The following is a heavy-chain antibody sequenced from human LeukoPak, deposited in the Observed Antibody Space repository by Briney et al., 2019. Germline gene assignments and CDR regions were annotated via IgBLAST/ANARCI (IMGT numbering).Heavy chain of an antibody. CDR1: GGTFSSYA. CDR3: ARSDPGEMATIGYFDY. CDR2: IIPIFGIA. D-gene: IGHD5-24*01. Sequence: SVKVSCKASGGTFSSYAISWVRQAPGQGLEWMGRIIPIFGIANYAQKFQGRVTITADKSTSTAYMELSSLRSEDTAVYYCARSDPGEMATIGYFDYWGQGTLVTVSS. J-gene: IGHJ4*02. V-gene: IGHV1-69*04.